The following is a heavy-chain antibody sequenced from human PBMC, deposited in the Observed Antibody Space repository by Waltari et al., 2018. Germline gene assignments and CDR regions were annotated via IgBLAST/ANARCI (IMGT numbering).Heavy chain of an antibody. D-gene: IGHD2-2*02. CDR2: NSSSSITI. CDR1: GFTFSSYS. V-gene: IGHV3-48*01. CDR3: AGDEYTG. Sequence: EVQLVESGGGLVQPGGSLRLSCAASGFTFSSYSMNWVRQAPGKGLGGVSYNSSSSITIYYADPVKCRFTISRDNAKNSLYMQMNGLRAEDTAVYYCAGDEYTGWGQGTLVTVSS. J-gene: IGHJ4*02.